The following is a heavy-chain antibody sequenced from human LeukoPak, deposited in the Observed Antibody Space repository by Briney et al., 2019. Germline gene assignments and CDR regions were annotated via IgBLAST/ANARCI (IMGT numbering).Heavy chain of an antibody. D-gene: IGHD5-24*01. Sequence: GGSLRLSCAASGFTFSSYAMHWVRQAPGKGLEWVAVISYDGSNKYYADSVKGRFTISRDNAKNSLYLQMNSLRDEDTAVYYCAREEILSPWGQGTLVTVSS. V-gene: IGHV3-30-3*01. CDR3: AREEILSP. CDR2: ISYDGSNK. CDR1: GFTFSSYA. J-gene: IGHJ5*02.